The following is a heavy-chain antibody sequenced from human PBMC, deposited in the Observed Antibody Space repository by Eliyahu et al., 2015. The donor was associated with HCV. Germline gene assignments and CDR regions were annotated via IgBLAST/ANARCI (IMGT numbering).Heavy chain of an antibody. CDR3: AKDLVRDYVWGTYGKRGGGYFDY. V-gene: IGHV3-23*01. CDR1: GFTFSSYA. D-gene: IGHD3-16*01. J-gene: IGHJ4*02. Sequence: EVQLLESGGGLVQPGGSLRLSCAASGFTFSSYAMSWVRQAPGKGLEWVSGISDRGGSTYYADSVKGRFTISRDNSKNTLYLQMNTLRAEDTAVYYCAKDLVRDYVWGTYGKRGGGYFDYWGPGTLVTVSS. CDR2: ISDRGGST.